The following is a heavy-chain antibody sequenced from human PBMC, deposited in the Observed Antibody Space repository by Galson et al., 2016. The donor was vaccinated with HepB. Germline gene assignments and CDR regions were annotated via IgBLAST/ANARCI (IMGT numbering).Heavy chain of an antibody. Sequence: SLRLSCAASGFSFTNAWMFWVRQAPGKGLEWVGRIKSRTDGGTTEYGAPVKGRFTISRDDSKNTQYLQMNSLRSEDTAVYYCAKNDILAGYSAFDYWGQGTLVTVSS. V-gene: IGHV3-15*01. CDR1: GFSFTNAW. J-gene: IGHJ4*02. CDR3: AKNDILAGYSAFDY. D-gene: IGHD3-9*01. CDR2: IKSRTDGGTT.